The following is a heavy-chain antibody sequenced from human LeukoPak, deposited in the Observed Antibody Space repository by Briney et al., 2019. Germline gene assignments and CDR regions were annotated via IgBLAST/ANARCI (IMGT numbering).Heavy chain of an antibody. CDR2: IYYSGST. Sequence: SETLSLTCTVSGGSISSYYWGWIRQPPGKGLEWIGYIYYSGSTNYNPSLKSRVTISVDTSKNQFSLKLSSVTAADTAVYYCARHPYDFWSGYYPNWFDPWGQGTLVTVSS. J-gene: IGHJ5*02. V-gene: IGHV4-59*08. CDR1: GGSISSYY. CDR3: ARHPYDFWSGYYPNWFDP. D-gene: IGHD3-3*01.